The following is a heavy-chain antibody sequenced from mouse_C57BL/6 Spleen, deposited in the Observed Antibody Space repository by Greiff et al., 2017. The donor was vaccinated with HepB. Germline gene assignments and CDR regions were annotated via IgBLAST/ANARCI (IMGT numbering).Heavy chain of an antibody. CDR1: EYEFPSHD. CDR2: INSDGGST. J-gene: IGHJ1*03. D-gene: IGHD2-2*01. Sequence: EVKLQESGGGLVQPGESLKLSCESNEYEFPSHDMSWVRKTPEKRLELVAAINSDGGSTYYPDTMERRFIISRDNTKKTLYLQMSSLRSEDTALYYCARARYGYDGRYFDVWGTGTTVTVSS. CDR3: ARARYGYDGRYFDV. V-gene: IGHV5-2*01.